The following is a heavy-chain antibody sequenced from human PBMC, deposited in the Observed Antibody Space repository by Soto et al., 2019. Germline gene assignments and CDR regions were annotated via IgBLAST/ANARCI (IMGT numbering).Heavy chain of an antibody. V-gene: IGHV3-33*01. CDR3: ARDRTDSGGYSDS. J-gene: IGHJ4*02. CDR1: GFPFSSFG. Sequence: QVQLVESGGGVVQPGGSLRLSCEASGFPFSSFGIHWVRQAPGKGLEWLAIIWNDGSNEYYADSVKGRFTISRDNSKNTVYLQVSNLRAEDTAVYFCARDRTDSGGYSDSWGQGTLVTVSS. D-gene: IGHD2-15*01. CDR2: IWNDGSNE.